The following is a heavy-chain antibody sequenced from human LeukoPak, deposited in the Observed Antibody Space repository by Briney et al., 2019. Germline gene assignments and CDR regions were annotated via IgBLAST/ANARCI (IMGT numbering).Heavy chain of an antibody. D-gene: IGHD6-19*01. J-gene: IGHJ4*02. CDR2: IWYDGSNK. Sequence: GRSLRLSCAASGFTFSSYGMHWVRQAPGKGLEWVAVIWYDGSNKYYADSVKGRFTISRDNSKNTLYLQMNSLRAEDTAVYYCARPGSSGWYPFDYWGQGTLVTVSS. V-gene: IGHV3-33*01. CDR1: GFTFSSYG. CDR3: ARPGSSGWYPFDY.